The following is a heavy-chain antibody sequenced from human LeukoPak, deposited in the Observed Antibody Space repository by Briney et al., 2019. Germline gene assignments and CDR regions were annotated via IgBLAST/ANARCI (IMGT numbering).Heavy chain of an antibody. Sequence: PGGSLRLSCAASGFTFSSYSMNWVRQAPGKGLEWVSSISSSSSYIYHADSVKGRFTISRDNAKNSLYLQMNSLRAEDTAVYYCARDRGSSGWSPKFGPWGEGTLVTVSS. V-gene: IGHV3-21*01. D-gene: IGHD6-19*01. CDR2: ISSSSSYI. CDR3: ARDRGSSGWSPKFGP. CDR1: GFTFSSYS. J-gene: IGHJ5*02.